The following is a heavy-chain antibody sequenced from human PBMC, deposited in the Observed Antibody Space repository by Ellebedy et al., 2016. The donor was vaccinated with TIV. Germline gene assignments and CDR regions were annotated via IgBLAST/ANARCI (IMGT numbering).Heavy chain of an antibody. CDR3: AKDVRYTTGWGGALDI. J-gene: IGHJ3*02. V-gene: IGHV3-23*01. CDR1: GFNFGGHA. D-gene: IGHD6-19*01. Sequence: GESLKISCAASGFNFGGHAMKWVRQPPGKGLEWVSSIGSSAYSTHYAESVKGRFTISRDNSRNTLYLQMNSLRGEDTAVYFCAKDVRYTTGWGGALDIWGQGAMVTVSS. CDR2: IGSSAYST.